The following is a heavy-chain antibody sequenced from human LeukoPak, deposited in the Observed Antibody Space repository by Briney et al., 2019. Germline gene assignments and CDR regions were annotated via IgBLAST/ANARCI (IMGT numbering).Heavy chain of an antibody. J-gene: IGHJ3*01. Sequence: PGGSLRLSCAASGFTFSNYAVMWVRQAPGQGLEWVSAITSGGAPRYADSVKGRFTISRDNSKNTLYLQMNSLRAEDTAQYFCARDPNGDYIGAFEFWDRGTVVTVSS. CDR2: ITSGGAP. D-gene: IGHD4-17*01. CDR3: ARDPNGDYIGAFEF. V-gene: IGHV3-23*01. CDR1: GFTFSNYA.